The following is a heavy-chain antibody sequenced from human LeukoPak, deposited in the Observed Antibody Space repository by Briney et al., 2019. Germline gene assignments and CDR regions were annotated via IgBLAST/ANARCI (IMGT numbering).Heavy chain of an antibody. CDR2: ISGDGGST. CDR3: ATSDFAAHFDY. J-gene: IGHJ4*02. V-gene: IGHV3-43*02. D-gene: IGHD2/OR15-2a*01. Sequence: GGSLRLSCGASGFXFDDYAIHWVRQAPGKGLEWVSLISGDGGSTYYADSVKGRFTISRDNSKNSLYLQMNSLGTEDTALYYCATSDFAAHFDYWGQGTLVTVSS. CDR1: GFXFDDYA.